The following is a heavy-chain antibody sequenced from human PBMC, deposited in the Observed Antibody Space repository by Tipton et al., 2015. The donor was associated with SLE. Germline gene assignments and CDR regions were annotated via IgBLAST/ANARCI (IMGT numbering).Heavy chain of an antibody. D-gene: IGHD1-1*01. Sequence: TLSLTCAVYGGSFSGYSWSWIRQPPGKGLEWIGEINHSGSTNYNPPLKSRVTISVDTSKNQLSLKLNSVTAADTAVYYCARLAPPFRGTTAGYFDYWGQGTPVTVSS. CDR1: GGSFSGYS. V-gene: IGHV4-34*01. CDR2: INHSGST. J-gene: IGHJ4*02. CDR3: ARLAPPFRGTTAGYFDY.